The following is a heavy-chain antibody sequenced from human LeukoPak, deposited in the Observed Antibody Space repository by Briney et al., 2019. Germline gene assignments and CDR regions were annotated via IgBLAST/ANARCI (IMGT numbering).Heavy chain of an antibody. CDR2: IYYSGST. Sequence: SETLSLTCTVSGDSISSYYWSWIRQPPGKGLEWIGYIYYSGSTNCNPSLKSRVTISVDTSKNQFSLKLSSVTVADTAVYYCARDHPELSFDYWGQGTLVTVSS. V-gene: IGHV4-59*01. D-gene: IGHD1-26*01. J-gene: IGHJ4*02. CDR1: GDSISSYY. CDR3: ARDHPELSFDY.